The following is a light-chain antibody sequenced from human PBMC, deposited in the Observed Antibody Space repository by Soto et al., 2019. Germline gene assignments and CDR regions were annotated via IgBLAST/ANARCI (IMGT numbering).Light chain of an antibody. CDR3: AAWDDRLNGHWV. CDR2: SNN. Sequence: QSVLTQPPSASGTPGQRVTISCSGSSSNIGSNTVNWYQQLPGTAPKLLIYSNNQRPSGVPDRFSGSKSGTSASLAISGLQSEDEAEYYCAAWDDRLNGHWVFGGGTKLTVL. V-gene: IGLV1-44*01. J-gene: IGLJ3*02. CDR1: SSNIGSNT.